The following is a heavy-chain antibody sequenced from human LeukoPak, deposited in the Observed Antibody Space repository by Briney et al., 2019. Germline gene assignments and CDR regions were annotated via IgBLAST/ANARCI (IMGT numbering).Heavy chain of an antibody. D-gene: IGHD3-16*02. CDR1: GYTFTSYG. V-gene: IGHV1-18*01. CDR2: ISAYNGNT. Sequence: GASVKVSCKASGYTFTSYGISWVRQAPGQGLEWMGWISAYNGNTNYAQKLQGRVTMTTDTSTSTAYMELRSLRSDDTAVYYCARDYDYVWGSYRYKRDDAFDIWGQGTMVTVSS. CDR3: ARDYDYVWGSYRYKRDDAFDI. J-gene: IGHJ3*02.